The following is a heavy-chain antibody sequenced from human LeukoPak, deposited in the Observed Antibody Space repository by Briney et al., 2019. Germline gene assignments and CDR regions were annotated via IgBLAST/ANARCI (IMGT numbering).Heavy chain of an antibody. Sequence: GGSLRLSCAASGFTFSSYAMHWVRQAPGKGLEWVAVISYDGSNKYYADSVKGRFTISRDNSKNTLYLQMNSLRAEDTAVYYCARDSLLLWFRELLYHDAFDIWGQGTMVTVSS. CDR3: ARDSLLLWFRELLYHDAFDI. D-gene: IGHD3-10*01. J-gene: IGHJ3*02. V-gene: IGHV3-30*04. CDR2: ISYDGSNK. CDR1: GFTFSSYA.